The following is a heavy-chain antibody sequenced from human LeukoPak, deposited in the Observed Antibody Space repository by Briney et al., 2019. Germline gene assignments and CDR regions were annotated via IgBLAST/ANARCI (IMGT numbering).Heavy chain of an antibody. CDR1: GFSLSTSGMC. D-gene: IGHD3-9*01. CDR2: IDWDDDK. Sequence: SGPTLVNPTQTLTLTCTFSGFSLSTSGMCVSWIRQPPGKALEWLALIDWDDDKYYSTSLKTRLTISKDTSKNQVVLTMTNMDPVDTPTYYCARGTYYDILPGYGYWGQGTLVTVSS. J-gene: IGHJ4*02. CDR3: ARGTYYDILPGYGY. V-gene: IGHV2-70*01.